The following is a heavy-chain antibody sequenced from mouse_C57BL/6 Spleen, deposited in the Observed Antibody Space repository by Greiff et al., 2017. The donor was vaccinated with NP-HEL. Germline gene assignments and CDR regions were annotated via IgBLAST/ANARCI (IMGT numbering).Heavy chain of an antibody. CDR3: ARQGYGSSPYYFDY. CDR2: ISSGSSTI. V-gene: IGHV5-17*01. CDR1: GFTFSDYG. J-gene: IGHJ2*01. D-gene: IGHD1-1*01. Sequence: EVQRVESGGGLVKPGGSLKLSCAASGFTFSDYGMHWVRQAPEKGLEWVAYISSGSSTIYYADTVKGRFTISRDNAKNTLFLQMTSLRSEDTAMYYCARQGYGSSPYYFDYWGQGTTLTVSS.